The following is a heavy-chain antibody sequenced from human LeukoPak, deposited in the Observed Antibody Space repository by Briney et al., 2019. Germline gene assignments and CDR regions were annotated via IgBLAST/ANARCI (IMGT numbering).Heavy chain of an antibody. Sequence: SVTVSCKASGGTFSSYAISWVRQAPGQGLEWMGGIIPIFATANYAQKFQGRVTITADESTSTAYMELSSLRSEDTAVYYCARGRAYSGSYQHTDYWGQGTLVTVSS. CDR1: GGTFSSYA. CDR3: ARGRAYSGSYQHTDY. CDR2: IIPIFATA. V-gene: IGHV1-69*01. J-gene: IGHJ4*02. D-gene: IGHD1-26*01.